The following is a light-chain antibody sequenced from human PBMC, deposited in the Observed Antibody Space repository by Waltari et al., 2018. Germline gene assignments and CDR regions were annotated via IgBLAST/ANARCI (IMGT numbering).Light chain of an antibody. V-gene: IGLV1-47*01. Sequence: QSVLTQPPSASGTPGQRVTISCSGSSSNIGSNYVYWYKQLPGTAPKLLIHRNNQRPSGVPDRFSGSKSGTSASLAISGLRSEDEADYYCAAWDDSLSGRVFGGGTKLTVL. CDR2: RNN. CDR3: AAWDDSLSGRV. CDR1: SSNIGSNY. J-gene: IGLJ3*02.